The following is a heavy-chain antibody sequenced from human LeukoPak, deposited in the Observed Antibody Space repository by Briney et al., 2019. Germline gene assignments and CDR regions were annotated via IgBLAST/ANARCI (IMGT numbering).Heavy chain of an antibody. J-gene: IGHJ4*02. CDR1: GFTVSINY. V-gene: IGHV3-74*03. CDR2: IKSDGSGI. CDR3: TTGAYHNDY. D-gene: IGHD3-16*01. Sequence: GGSLRLSCAVYGFTVSINYMSWVRQAPGKGLVWVSHIKSDGSGIEYADSVKGRFTISRDNAKNTLYMQMNSLRAEDAAVYYCTTGAYHNDYWGQGTLVTVSS.